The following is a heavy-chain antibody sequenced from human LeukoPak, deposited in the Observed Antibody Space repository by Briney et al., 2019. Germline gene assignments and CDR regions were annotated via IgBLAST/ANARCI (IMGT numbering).Heavy chain of an antibody. D-gene: IGHD3-3*01. CDR1: GFTVSTNY. J-gene: IGHJ3*02. CDR2: IYKVGET. V-gene: IGHV3-53*01. CDR3: AKWGSSVYYDFWSGYPNDAFDI. Sequence: GGSLRLSCAASGFTVSTNYMSWVRQAPGKGLEWVSVIYKVGETYYADSVRGRFTVSRDNSKNTLYLQMNSLRDEDTAVYYCAKWGSSVYYDFWSGYPNDAFDIWGQGTMVTVSS.